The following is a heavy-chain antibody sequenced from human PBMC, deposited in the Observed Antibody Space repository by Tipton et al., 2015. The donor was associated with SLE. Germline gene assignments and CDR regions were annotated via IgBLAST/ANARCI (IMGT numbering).Heavy chain of an antibody. CDR1: GGSISSSSYY. J-gene: IGHJ5*02. D-gene: IGHD6-13*01. CDR3: ARSNGYSSSWYGPYNWFDP. V-gene: IGHV4-39*07. Sequence: TLSLTCTVSGGSISSSSYYWGWIRQPPGKGLEWIGSIYYSGSTYYNPSLKSRVTISVDTSKNQFSLKLSSVTAADTAVYYCARSNGYSSSWYGPYNWFDPWGQGTLVPVSS. CDR2: IYYSGST.